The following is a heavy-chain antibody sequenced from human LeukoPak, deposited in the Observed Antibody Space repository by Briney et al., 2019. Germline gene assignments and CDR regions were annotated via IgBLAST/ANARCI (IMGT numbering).Heavy chain of an antibody. Sequence: GGSLRLSCAASGFTFSGYGMHWVRQAPGKGLEWVAVISYDGSNKYYADSVKGRFTISRDNSKNTLYLQMNSLRAEDTAVYYCAKDRSTTEGFDPWGQGTLVTVSS. J-gene: IGHJ5*02. D-gene: IGHD4-4*01. CDR3: AKDRSTTEGFDP. V-gene: IGHV3-30*18. CDR1: GFTFSGYG. CDR2: ISYDGSNK.